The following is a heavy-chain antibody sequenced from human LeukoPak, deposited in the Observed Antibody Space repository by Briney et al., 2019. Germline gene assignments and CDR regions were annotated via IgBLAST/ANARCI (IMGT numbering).Heavy chain of an antibody. CDR2: IIPIFGTA. J-gene: IGHJ6*03. D-gene: IGHD4-17*01. Sequence: SVKVSCKASGYTFTSYGISWVRQAPGQGLEWMGGIIPIFGTANYAQKFQGRVTITADKSTSTAYMELSSLRSEDTAVYYCARVRGDYGGYYYYMDVWGKGTTVTVSS. CDR1: GYTFTSYG. V-gene: IGHV1-69*06. CDR3: ARVRGDYGGYYYYMDV.